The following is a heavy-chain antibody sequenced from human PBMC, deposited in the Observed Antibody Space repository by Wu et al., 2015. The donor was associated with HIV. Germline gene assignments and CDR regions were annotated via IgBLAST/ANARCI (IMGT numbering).Heavy chain of an antibody. CDR2: MNPNSGNT. J-gene: IGHJ3*02. CDR3: ARSPSEDDAFDI. V-gene: IGHV1-8*03. CDR1: GYTFTAYY. Sequence: QVQLVQSGAEVRKPGASVKVSCKASGYTFTAYYMHWVRQAPGQGLEWMGWMNPNSGNTGYAQKFQGRVTITRNTSISTAYMELSSLRSEDTAVYYCARSPSEDDAFDIWGQGTMVTVSS.